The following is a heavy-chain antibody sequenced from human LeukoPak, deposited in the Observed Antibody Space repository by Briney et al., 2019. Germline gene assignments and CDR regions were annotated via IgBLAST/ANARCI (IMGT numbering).Heavy chain of an antibody. CDR3: ARSILGYSNDY. Sequence: PSETLSLSCTVSGVSISSYYWSWIRQPPGKGLEWIGYIYYSGSTNYNPSLKSRITISVDTSKNQFSLKLSSVTAADTAVYYCARSILGYSNDYWGQGTLVTVSS. CDR2: IYYSGST. D-gene: IGHD2-21*01. J-gene: IGHJ4*02. CDR1: GVSISSYY. V-gene: IGHV4-59*01.